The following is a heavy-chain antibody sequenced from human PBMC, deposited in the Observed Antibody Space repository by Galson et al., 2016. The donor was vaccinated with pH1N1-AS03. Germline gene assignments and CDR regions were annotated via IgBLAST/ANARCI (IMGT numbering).Heavy chain of an antibody. J-gene: IGHJ4*02. CDR2: INTDTGYT. V-gene: IGHV1-3*04. Sequence: SVKVSCKASGYTFTSHVVDWVRQAPGQSLEWMGWINTDTGYTKYSQKFQGRVTITKDTSATTAYMELNSLTSEDTAVYYCARNSSGGGGLDHWGQGTLVNVSS. CDR1: GYTFTSHV. CDR3: ARNSSGGGGLDH. D-gene: IGHD3-22*01.